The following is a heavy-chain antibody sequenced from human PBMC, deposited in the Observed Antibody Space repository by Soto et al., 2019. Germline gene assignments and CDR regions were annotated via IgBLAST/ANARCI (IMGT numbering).Heavy chain of an antibody. V-gene: IGHV4-39*01. J-gene: IGHJ3*02. CDR2: IYYSGST. D-gene: IGHD3-22*01. CDR3: ARPYYYDSSGCCAFDI. CDR1: GGSISGSTYY. Sequence: PSETLPLTCTVSGGSISGSTYYGGWIPQPPGKGLEWIGSIYYSGSTYYNPSLKSRVTISVDTSKNQFSLKLSSVTAADTAVYYCARPYYYDSSGCCAFDIWGQGTMVTVSS.